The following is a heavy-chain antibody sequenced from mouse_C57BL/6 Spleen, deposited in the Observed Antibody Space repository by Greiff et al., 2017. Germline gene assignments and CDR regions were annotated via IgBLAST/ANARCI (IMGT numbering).Heavy chain of an antibody. Sequence: QVQPQQPGAELVKPGASVKLSCKASGYTFTSYWMQWVKQRPGQGLEWIGEIDPSDSYTNYNQKFKGKATLTVDTSSSTAYMQLSSLTSEDSAVYYCARRGGRESDYWGQGTTLTVSS. J-gene: IGHJ2*01. V-gene: IGHV1-50*01. CDR3: ARRGGRESDY. CDR1: GYTFTSYW. CDR2: IDPSDSYT. D-gene: IGHD3-3*01.